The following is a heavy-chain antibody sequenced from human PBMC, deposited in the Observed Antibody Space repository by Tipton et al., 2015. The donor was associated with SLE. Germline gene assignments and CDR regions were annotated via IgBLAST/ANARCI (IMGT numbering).Heavy chain of an antibody. J-gene: IGHJ2*01. CDR1: GFTVSSNY. V-gene: IGHV3-53*05. CDR3: SRVGYRSGGSCLFFHFDL. Sequence: SLRLSCAASGFTVSSNYMSWVRQAPGKGLEWVSVIYSGGSTYYADSVKGRFTISRDNSKNTLYLQMNSLRAEDTAVYYCSRVGYRSGGSCLFFHFDLGGRGPLVTVSS. CDR2: IYSGGST. D-gene: IGHD2-15*01.